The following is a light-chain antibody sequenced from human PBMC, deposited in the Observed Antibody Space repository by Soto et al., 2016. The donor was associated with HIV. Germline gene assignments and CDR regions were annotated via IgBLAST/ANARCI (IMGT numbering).Light chain of an antibody. CDR3: QVWDSSSDHVL. J-gene: IGLJ2*01. Sequence: SYVLTQPPSVSVAPGKTATITCGGNNIGSKTVHWHQQKPGQAPVLVIYNDSDRPSGIAERFSGSNSGNTATLTISSVEAGDEADYYCQVWDSSSDHVLFGGGTKLTVL. V-gene: IGLV3-21*04. CDR1: NIGSKT. CDR2: NDS.